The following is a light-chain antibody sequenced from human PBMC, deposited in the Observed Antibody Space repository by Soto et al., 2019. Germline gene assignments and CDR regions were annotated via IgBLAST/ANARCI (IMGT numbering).Light chain of an antibody. CDR1: QSVSSSY. CDR3: QQYSSSPRT. Sequence: EIVLTQSPGTLSLSPGERATLSCRASQSVSSSYLAWYQQKPGQAPRLLIYGASSRATGIPDRFSGSGSGTDFTLTISRLEPEDFAVNYCQQYSSSPRTFGQGTKVEIK. J-gene: IGKJ1*01. CDR2: GAS. V-gene: IGKV3-20*01.